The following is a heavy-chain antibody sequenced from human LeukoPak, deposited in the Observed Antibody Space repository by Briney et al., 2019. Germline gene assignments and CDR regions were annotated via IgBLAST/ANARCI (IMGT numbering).Heavy chain of an antibody. Sequence: ASVKVSCKASVYTFTSYGISWVQQAPGQGLERMGWISAYNVNTNYTQKLQGRVTMTTDTSTSTAYMELRSLRSDDTAVYYCARDRLYYYDSSGYYDRYFDLWGRGTLVTVSS. CDR2: ISAYNVNT. D-gene: IGHD3-22*01. V-gene: IGHV1-18*01. CDR3: ARDRLYYYDSSGYYDRYFDL. J-gene: IGHJ2*01. CDR1: VYTFTSYG.